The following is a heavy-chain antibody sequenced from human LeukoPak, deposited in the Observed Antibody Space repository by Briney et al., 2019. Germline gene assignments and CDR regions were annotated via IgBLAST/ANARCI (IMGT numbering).Heavy chain of an antibody. V-gene: IGHV3-43*02. CDR3: AKARGDSGSYSFEY. D-gene: IGHD1-26*01. J-gene: IGHJ4*02. Sequence: GGSLRLSCAASGFTFDDYAMNWVRQAPGKGLEWVSRISGDGVSTYYADSVKGRFTISRDNSKNSLYLRMNSLRTEDTAFYYCAKARGDSGSYSFEYWGQGTLVTVSS. CDR1: GFTFDDYA. CDR2: ISGDGVST.